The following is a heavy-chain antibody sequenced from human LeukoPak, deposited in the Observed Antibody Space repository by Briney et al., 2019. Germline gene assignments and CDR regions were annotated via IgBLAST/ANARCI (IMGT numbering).Heavy chain of an antibody. J-gene: IGHJ4*02. CDR1: GFTFSSYW. CDR3: ARRGYSYGTMDQ. CDR2: IRQDGSEK. V-gene: IGHV3-7*03. Sequence: GGSLRLSCAASGFTFSSYWMMWVRQAPGKGLEWVANIRQDGSEKNYVDSVKGRFTISRDNAKISLYLQMNSLRAEDTALYYCARRGYSYGTMDQWGPGTLVTVSS. D-gene: IGHD5-18*01.